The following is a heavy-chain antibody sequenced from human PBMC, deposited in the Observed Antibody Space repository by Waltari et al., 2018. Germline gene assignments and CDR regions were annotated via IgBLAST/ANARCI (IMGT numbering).Heavy chain of an antibody. CDR2: ICTSGST. V-gene: IGHV4-4*07. Sequence: QVQLQESGPGLVKPSETLSLTCTVSGGSISSYYWSWIRQPAGKGLEWIGRICTSGSTNYNPALKSRVTMSVDTSKNQCSLKLSSVTAADPALYYCARASYCSSTSCYKGWFDPWGQGTLVTVSS. J-gene: IGHJ5*02. CDR1: GGSISSYY. CDR3: ARASYCSSTSCYKGWFDP. D-gene: IGHD2-2*02.